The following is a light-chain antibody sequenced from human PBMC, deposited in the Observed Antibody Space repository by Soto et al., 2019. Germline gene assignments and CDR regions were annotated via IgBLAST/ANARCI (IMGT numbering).Light chain of an antibody. V-gene: IGLV2-14*03. CDR2: DVN. J-gene: IGLJ2*01. CDR1: SSDVGGYNY. Sequence: QSALTQPASVSGSPGQSITISCTGTSSDVGGYNYVSWYQQHPGKAPKLMIYDVNIRPSGVSNRFSGSKSGNTASLTISGLHAEDEADYYCTSSTSSATLVFGGGTQLTVL. CDR3: TSSTSSATLV.